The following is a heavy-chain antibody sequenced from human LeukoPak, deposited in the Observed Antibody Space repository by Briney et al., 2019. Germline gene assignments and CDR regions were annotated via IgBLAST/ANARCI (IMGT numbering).Heavy chain of an antibody. CDR1: GYTFTGYY. J-gene: IGHJ4*02. Sequence: ASVKVSCKASGYTFTGYYMHWVRQAPGQGLEWMGWINPNSGGTNYAQKFQGRVTMTRDTSTSTVYMELSSPRSEDTAVYYCARGPPDVPGDYWGQGTLVTVSS. CDR2: INPNSGGT. CDR3: ARGPPDVPGDY. D-gene: IGHD2-2*01. V-gene: IGHV1-2*02.